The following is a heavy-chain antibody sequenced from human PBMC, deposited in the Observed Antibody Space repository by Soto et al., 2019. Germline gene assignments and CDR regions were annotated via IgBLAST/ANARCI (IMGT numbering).Heavy chain of an antibody. V-gene: IGHV3-48*02. Sequence: EVQLVESGGGLVQPGGSLRLSCAASGFTFSSYSMNWVRQAPGKGLEWVSYISSSSSTIYYADSVKGRFTISRDNAKNSLYLQMNSLRDGDTAVYYCAREAGTWHLPLNWFDPWGQGTLVTVSS. CDR3: AREAGTWHLPLNWFDP. D-gene: IGHD6-19*01. J-gene: IGHJ5*02. CDR1: GFTFSSYS. CDR2: ISSSSSTI.